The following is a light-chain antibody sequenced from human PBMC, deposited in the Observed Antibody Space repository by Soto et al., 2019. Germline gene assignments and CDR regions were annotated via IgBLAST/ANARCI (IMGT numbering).Light chain of an antibody. CDR2: GNS. J-gene: IGLJ2*01. CDR3: QSYDSSLSGYVV. Sequence: QSVLTQPPSVSGAPGQRVTISCTGSRSNIGAGYDVHWYQQLPGTAPKLLIYGNSNRPSGVPDRFPGSKSGTSASLAITGLQAEDEADYYCQSYDSSLSGYVVFGGGTKLTVL. V-gene: IGLV1-40*01. CDR1: RSNIGAGYD.